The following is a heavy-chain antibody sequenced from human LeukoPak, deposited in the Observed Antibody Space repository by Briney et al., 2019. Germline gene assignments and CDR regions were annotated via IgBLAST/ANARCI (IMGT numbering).Heavy chain of an antibody. CDR1: GGSFSGYY. CDR2: INHSGST. Sequence: SETLSLTCAVYGGSFSGYYWSWIRQPPGKGLEGIGEINHSGSTNYNPSLKSRVTISVDTSKNQFSLKLSSVTAADTAVYYCARHRRVTTPLRSYYMDVWGKGTTVTVSS. D-gene: IGHD4-11*01. CDR3: ARHRRVTTPLRSYYMDV. J-gene: IGHJ6*03. V-gene: IGHV4-34*01.